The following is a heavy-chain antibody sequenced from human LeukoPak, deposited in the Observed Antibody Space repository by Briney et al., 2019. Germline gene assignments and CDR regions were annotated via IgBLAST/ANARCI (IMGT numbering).Heavy chain of an antibody. CDR1: GYTLTELS. Sequence: ASVKVSCKVSGYTLTELSMHWVRQPPGKGLEWMGGFDPEDGETIYAQKFQGRVTMTEDTSTDTAYMELSSLRSEDTAVYYCATDGYNLDGFDYWGQGTLVTDSS. J-gene: IGHJ4*02. CDR3: ATDGYNLDGFDY. V-gene: IGHV1-24*01. D-gene: IGHD5-24*01. CDR2: FDPEDGET.